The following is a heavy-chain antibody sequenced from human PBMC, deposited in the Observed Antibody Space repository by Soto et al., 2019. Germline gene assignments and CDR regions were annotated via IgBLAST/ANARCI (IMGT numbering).Heavy chain of an antibody. Sequence: PSESMSLTRSVSGGSFSITIYDWAWVRQPPGKGLEWIGRIYYNGHAFYNPSLKSRVTISVDSSKSQFSLKVTSVTAADTAVYYCAGHMRAVASPLGYWGQGALVTVSS. D-gene: IGHD6-19*01. V-gene: IGHV4-39*01. CDR3: AGHMRAVASPLGY. J-gene: IGHJ4*02. CDR2: IYYNGHA. CDR1: GGSFSITIYD.